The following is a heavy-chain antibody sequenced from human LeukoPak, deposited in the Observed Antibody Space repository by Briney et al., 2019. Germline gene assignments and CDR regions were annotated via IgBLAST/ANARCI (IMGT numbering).Heavy chain of an antibody. CDR1: GYTFTSYG. J-gene: IGHJ4*02. D-gene: IGHD2-15*01. CDR2: IRAYNGNT. Sequence: ASVKVSCKASGYTFTSYGISWVRQAPGQGLEWIGWIRAYNGNTNYAQKLQGRVTMTTDTSTSTGYVELRSLRSDDTAVYYCARGKYSREYCSGGSCYFPLDYWGQGTLVTVSS. CDR3: ARGKYSREYCSGGSCYFPLDY. V-gene: IGHV1-18*01.